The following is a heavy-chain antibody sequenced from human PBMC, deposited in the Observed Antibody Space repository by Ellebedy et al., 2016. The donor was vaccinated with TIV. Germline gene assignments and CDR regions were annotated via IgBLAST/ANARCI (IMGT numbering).Heavy chain of an antibody. CDR1: GYSFPSYW. Sequence: GESLKISXQGSGYSFPSYWIGWVRQMPGKGLEWMGIIYPGDSDIRYSPSFQGQVPISADKSISTAYLQWSSLKASDTAMYYCASLPTMVRGVILPVYFDYWGQGTLVTVSS. V-gene: IGHV5-51*01. D-gene: IGHD3-10*01. CDR2: IYPGDSDI. CDR3: ASLPTMVRGVILPVYFDY. J-gene: IGHJ4*02.